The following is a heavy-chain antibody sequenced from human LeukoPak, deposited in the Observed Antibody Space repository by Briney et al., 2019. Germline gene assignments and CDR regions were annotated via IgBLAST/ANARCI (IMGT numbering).Heavy chain of an antibody. CDR1: GFTVSSNF. CDR3: ARDLTVYRGNPLYYFDY. J-gene: IGHJ4*02. Sequence: GGSLRLSCAVSGFTVSSNFMSWVRQAPGKGLEWVSVIYPGGSTYYADSVKGRFSISRDNSKNTVYLQMNSLRVDDTALYYCARDLTVYRGNPLYYFDYWGRGTLVTVSS. CDR2: IYPGGST. V-gene: IGHV3-66*01. D-gene: IGHD4-23*01.